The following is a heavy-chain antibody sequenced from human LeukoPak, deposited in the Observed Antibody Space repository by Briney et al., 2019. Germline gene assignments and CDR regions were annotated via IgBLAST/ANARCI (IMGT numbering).Heavy chain of an antibody. CDR1: GFTFSRYG. Sequence: GGSLRLSCAASGFTFSRYGVNWVRQAPGKGLEWVSTISGSGDSTYYADSVKGRFTISRDNAKNTLYLQMNSLRAEDTAVYYCAKDRRSGGDDWGQGTLVTVSS. J-gene: IGHJ4*02. V-gene: IGHV3-23*01. D-gene: IGHD2-21*01. CDR3: AKDRRSGGDD. CDR2: ISGSGDST.